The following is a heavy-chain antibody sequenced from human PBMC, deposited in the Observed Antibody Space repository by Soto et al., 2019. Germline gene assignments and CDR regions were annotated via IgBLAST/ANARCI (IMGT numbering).Heavy chain of an antibody. J-gene: IGHJ4*02. D-gene: IGHD2-2*01. CDR3: ARGLYCSSTSCYYFDY. V-gene: IGHV4-34*01. CDR1: GGSFSGYY. CDR2: INHSGST. Sequence: PSETLSLTCAVYGGSFSGYYWSWIRQPPGKGLEWIGEINHSGSTNYNPSLKSRVTISVDTSKNQFSLKLSSVTAADTAVYYCARGLYCSSTSCYYFDYWGQGTLVTVSS.